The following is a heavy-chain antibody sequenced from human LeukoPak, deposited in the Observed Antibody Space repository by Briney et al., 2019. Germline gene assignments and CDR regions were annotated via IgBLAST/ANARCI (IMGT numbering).Heavy chain of an antibody. CDR1: GFPFSSYW. Sequence: GGSLRLSCAASGFPFSSYWMHWVRQAPGKGLVWVARINTNSRIKTYADSVRGRFTIPRDNAKNTLSLQMNSLRAEDTAVYYCVRDLVLVDTPGDDFDFWGQGTLVTVSS. J-gene: IGHJ4*02. CDR2: INTNSRIK. D-gene: IGHD2-8*02. CDR3: VRDLVLVDTPGDDFDF. V-gene: IGHV3-74*03.